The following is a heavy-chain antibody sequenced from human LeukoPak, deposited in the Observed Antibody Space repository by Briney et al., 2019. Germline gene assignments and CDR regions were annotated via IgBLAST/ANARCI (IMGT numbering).Heavy chain of an antibody. V-gene: IGHV1-2*02. CDR3: ARGDVAAAGRGHYYYYYMDV. CDR2: INPNSGGT. Sequence: ASVKVSCKASGYTFTGYYMHWVRQAPGQGLEWMGWINPNSGGTNYAQKFQGRATMTRDTSISTAYMELSRLRSDDTAVYYCARGDVAAAGRGHYYYYYMDVWGKGTTVTVSS. J-gene: IGHJ6*03. D-gene: IGHD6-13*01. CDR1: GYTFTGYY.